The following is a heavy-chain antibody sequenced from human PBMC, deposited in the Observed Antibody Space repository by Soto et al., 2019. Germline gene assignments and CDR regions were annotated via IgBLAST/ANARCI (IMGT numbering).Heavy chain of an antibody. CDR1: GYTFTSYA. CDR3: ARGRDRVIPNWFDP. D-gene: IGHD3-10*01. Sequence: ASVKVSCKASGYTFTSYAMHWVRQAPGQRLEWMGWINAGNGNTKYSQKFQGRVTITRDTSASTAYMELSSLRSEDTAVYYCARGRDRVIPNWFDPWGQGTLVTVSS. V-gene: IGHV1-3*01. CDR2: INAGNGNT. J-gene: IGHJ5*02.